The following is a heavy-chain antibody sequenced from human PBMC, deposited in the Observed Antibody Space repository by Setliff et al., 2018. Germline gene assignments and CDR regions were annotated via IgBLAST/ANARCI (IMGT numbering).Heavy chain of an antibody. Sequence: ASVKVSCKASADTFTGYYVHWVRQAPGQGLEWMGMIITNTGKTSYPKKVQGRVTMTTDTYTGTGYMELRSLTSDDTAVYFCARFGGSCSSSSCYASDLWGQGTMVTVSS. CDR2: IITNTGKT. CDR3: ARFGGSCSSSSCYASDL. V-gene: IGHV1-18*04. D-gene: IGHD2-2*01. J-gene: IGHJ3*01. CDR1: ADTFTGYY.